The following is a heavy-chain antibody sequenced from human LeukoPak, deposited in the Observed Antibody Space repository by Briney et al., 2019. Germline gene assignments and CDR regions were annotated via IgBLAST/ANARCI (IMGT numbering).Heavy chain of an antibody. D-gene: IGHD6-6*01. V-gene: IGHV3-48*01. Sequence: PGGSLRLSCGGSGIRSYSMNWVRQAPGKGLEWVSYISTRSSAIYYADSVKGRFTISRDNAKNSLYLQMNSLRAEDTAVYYCARSSDGPYYYYLDVWGKGTTVTVSS. CDR3: ARSSDGPYYYYLDV. CDR1: GIRSYS. J-gene: IGHJ6*03. CDR2: ISTRSSAI.